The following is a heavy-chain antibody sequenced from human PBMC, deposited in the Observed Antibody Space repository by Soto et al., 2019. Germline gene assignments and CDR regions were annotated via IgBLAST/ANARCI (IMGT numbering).Heavy chain of an antibody. J-gene: IGHJ6*02. CDR2: IRSSGSSI. CDR3: XRVRFVEWGXAMDV. CDR1: GLTFSDCY. D-gene: IGHD3-10*01. Sequence: QVQLVESGGGLVKPGGSLRLSCAASGLTFSDCYMNWIRQAPGKGLGWGSYIRSSGSSIKFAGLVKGRFTIYRDNAKNSLYLQMNSXRAEDTAMYYXXRVRFVEWGXAMDVWGQGTXVT. V-gene: IGHV3-11*01.